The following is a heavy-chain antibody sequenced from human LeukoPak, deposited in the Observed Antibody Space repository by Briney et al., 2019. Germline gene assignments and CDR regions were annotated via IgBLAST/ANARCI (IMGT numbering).Heavy chain of an antibody. D-gene: IGHD6-19*01. CDR1: GYTFTSYG. J-gene: IGHJ4*02. V-gene: IGHV1-18*01. Sequence: ASVKVSCKASGYTFTSYGISWVRQAPGQGLEWMGWISAYNGNTNYAQKLQGRVTMTTDTSTSTAYMELRSLRSDDTAVYYCGAESERWLVRSWGQGTLVTVSS. CDR2: ISAYNGNT. CDR3: GAESERWLVRS.